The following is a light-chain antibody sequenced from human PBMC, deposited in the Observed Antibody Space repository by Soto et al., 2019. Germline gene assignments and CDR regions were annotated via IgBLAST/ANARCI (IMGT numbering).Light chain of an antibody. V-gene: IGKV3-11*01. CDR1: QSIGLA. CDR2: DAS. CDR3: RQQSGRQPRT. Sequence: EIWLTQSPATLSLSPGERATLSCRASQSIGLAIAGSQHKPGQAPRLLIFDASQRATGIPARFRGSGSGTDVSLSISSRVPAEYAGDYYRQQSGRQPRTFGQGTKVDIK. J-gene: IGKJ1*01.